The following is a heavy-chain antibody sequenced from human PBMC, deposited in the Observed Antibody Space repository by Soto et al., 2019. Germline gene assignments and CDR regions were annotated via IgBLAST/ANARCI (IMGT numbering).Heavy chain of an antibody. D-gene: IGHD4-4*01. V-gene: IGHV1-18*01. J-gene: IGHJ5*02. CDR1: GYTFNNYG. Sequence: ASVKVSCKASGYTFNNYGITWVRQAPGQGLEWMGWISAYNGNTHYAQKPQGRVTMTTDTSTSTAYMELRSLRSDDTAVYFCARLSYSNYGWFDPWGQGTLVTVSS. CDR2: ISAYNGNT. CDR3: ARLSYSNYGWFDP.